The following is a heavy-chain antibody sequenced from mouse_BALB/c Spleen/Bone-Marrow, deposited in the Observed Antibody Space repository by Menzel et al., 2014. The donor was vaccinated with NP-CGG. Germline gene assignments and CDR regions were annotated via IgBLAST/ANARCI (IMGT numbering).Heavy chain of an antibody. CDR1: GYTFTSYV. CDR3: AREAAYYGNYGDDY. Sequence: VQLKRSGPELVKPGASVKMSCKASGYTFTSYVMHWVKQKPGQGLEWIGYINPYNDGTKYNEKFKGKATLTSDKSSSTAYMELSSLTSEDSAVYYCAREAAYYGNYGDDYWGQGTTLTVSS. CDR2: INPYNDGT. J-gene: IGHJ2*01. D-gene: IGHD2-10*01. V-gene: IGHV1-14*01.